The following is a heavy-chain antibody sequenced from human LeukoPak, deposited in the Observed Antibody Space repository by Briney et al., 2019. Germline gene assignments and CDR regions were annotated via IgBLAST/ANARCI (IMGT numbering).Heavy chain of an antibody. J-gene: IGHJ4*02. CDR2: IHHSGST. Sequence: SETLSLTCSVSGGSIRSYYWSWIRQPPGKGLEYIGYIHHSGSTNNNPSLERRVTISIDTAKNQFSLRLNSVTAADTALYYCAAHRYSSGWYLGYWGQGTLVTVSS. CDR3: AAHRYSSGWYLGY. V-gene: IGHV4-59*01. CDR1: GGSIRSYY. D-gene: IGHD6-19*01.